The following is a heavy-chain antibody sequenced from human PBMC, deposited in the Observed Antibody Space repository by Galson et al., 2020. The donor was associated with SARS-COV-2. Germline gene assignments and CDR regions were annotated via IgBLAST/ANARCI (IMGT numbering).Heavy chain of an antibody. J-gene: IGHJ6*02. D-gene: IGHD3-3*01. Sequence: ASVKVSCKASGYTFTGYYMHWVRQAPGQGLEWMGWINPNSGGTNYAQKFQGWVTMTRDTSISTAYMELSRLRSDDTAVYYCARDMGTIFGVVLGYYYGMDVWGQGTTVTVSS. CDR1: GYTFTGYY. CDR3: ARDMGTIFGVVLGYYYGMDV. CDR2: INPNSGGT. V-gene: IGHV1-2*04.